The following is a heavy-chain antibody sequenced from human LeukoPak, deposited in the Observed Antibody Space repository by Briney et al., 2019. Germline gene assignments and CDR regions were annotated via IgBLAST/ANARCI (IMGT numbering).Heavy chain of an antibody. Sequence: ASVKVSCKASGYTFIDYDINWVRQATGQGLEWMGWMNSKSGDTGYAQKFQGRVTMTRKTSIGTAYMELSSLRPKDTAVYYCARGGLRAGTGGLDPWGQGTLVIVSS. CDR2: MNSKSGDT. CDR3: ARGGLRAGTGGLDP. CDR1: GYTFIDYD. D-gene: IGHD6-19*01. V-gene: IGHV1-8*01. J-gene: IGHJ5*02.